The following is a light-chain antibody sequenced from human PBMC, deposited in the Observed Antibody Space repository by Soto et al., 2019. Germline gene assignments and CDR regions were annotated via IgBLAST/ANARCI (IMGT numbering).Light chain of an antibody. CDR3: NSYTSRTTV. CDR2: EDS. V-gene: IGLV2-14*01. Sequence: SALTQPASVSASPGQSITTSCTGASSDVGGYNYVSWYQQHPGKAPKLMIYEDSNRPSGVSNRFSGSKSGNTASLTISGLQAEDEADYYCNSYTSRTTVFGGGTQLTVL. CDR1: SSDVGGYNY. J-gene: IGLJ2*01.